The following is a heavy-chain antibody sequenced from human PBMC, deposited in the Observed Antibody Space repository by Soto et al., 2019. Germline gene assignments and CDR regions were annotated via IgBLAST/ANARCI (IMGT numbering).Heavy chain of an antibody. Sequence: PGGSLRLSCAASGFTFSSYAMHWVRQAPGKGLEWVAVISYDGSNKYYADSVKGRFTISRDNSKNTLYLQMNSLRAEDTAVYYCARDPYYDFWSGYPQRNYYGMDVWGQGTTVTVSS. CDR3: ARDPYYDFWSGYPQRNYYGMDV. CDR1: GFTFSSYA. V-gene: IGHV3-30-3*01. D-gene: IGHD3-3*01. J-gene: IGHJ6*02. CDR2: ISYDGSNK.